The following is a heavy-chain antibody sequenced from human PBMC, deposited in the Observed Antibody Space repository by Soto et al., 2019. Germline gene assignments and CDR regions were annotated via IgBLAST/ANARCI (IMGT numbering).Heavy chain of an antibody. D-gene: IGHD4-17*01. J-gene: IGHJ4*02. Sequence: SETLSLTCTVSGGSISSSSYYWGWIRQPPGKGLEWIGSIYYSGSTYYNPSLKSRVTISVDTSKNQFSLKLSSVTAADTAVYYCARQKDWDMTTVTPTYYFDYWGQGTLVTVSS. V-gene: IGHV4-39*01. CDR1: GGSISSSSYY. CDR2: IYYSGST. CDR3: ARQKDWDMTTVTPTYYFDY.